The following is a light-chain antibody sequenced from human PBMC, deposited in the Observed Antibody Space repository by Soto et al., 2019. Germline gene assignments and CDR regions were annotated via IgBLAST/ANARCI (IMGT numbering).Light chain of an antibody. J-gene: IGLJ1*01. Sequence: QSALTQPASVSGSPGQSITISCTGTSSDVGGYNFVSWYQQHPGKVPKLMIFDVNRRPSGVSDRFSGSKSGNTASLTSSGLQAEDEGDYYCCSYTSSSTRVFGSGTNLTVL. CDR1: SSDVGGYNF. V-gene: IGLV2-14*03. CDR3: CSYTSSSTRV. CDR2: DVN.